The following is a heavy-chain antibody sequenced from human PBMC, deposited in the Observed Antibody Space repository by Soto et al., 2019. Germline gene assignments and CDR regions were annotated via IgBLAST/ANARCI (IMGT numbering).Heavy chain of an antibody. CDR2: ISPYTGNT. D-gene: IGHD3-16*01. Sequence: QVQLVQTGDEVKKPGASVKVSCKASGYIFVNYGIAWVRQAPGQGLEWMAWISPYTGNTYSPTKVQGRLTMSTDTXTSTAYMDRGSLTSDDTAVYYCVMVDNYVTPAPQDVWGQGTTVTVSS. CDR3: VMVDNYVTPAPQDV. V-gene: IGHV1-18*01. J-gene: IGHJ6*02. CDR1: GYIFVNYG.